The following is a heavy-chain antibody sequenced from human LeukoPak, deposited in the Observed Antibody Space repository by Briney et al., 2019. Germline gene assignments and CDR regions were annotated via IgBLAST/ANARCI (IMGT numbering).Heavy chain of an antibody. CDR1: GFTFSTYW. CDR3: TRDPGWEFDL. J-gene: IGHJ2*01. Sequence: GGSLRLSCVASGFTFSTYWMHWVRQVPGKGLVWVSRISPDESSTDYADSVKGRFTISRDNAKNTLYLQMNSLRADDTAVYLCTRDPGWEFDLWGRGTLVTVSS. D-gene: IGHD1-26*01. V-gene: IGHV3-74*01. CDR2: ISPDESST.